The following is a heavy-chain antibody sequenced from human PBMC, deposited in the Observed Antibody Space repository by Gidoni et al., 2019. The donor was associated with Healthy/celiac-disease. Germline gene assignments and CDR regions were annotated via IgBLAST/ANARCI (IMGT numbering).Heavy chain of an antibody. J-gene: IGHJ4*02. CDR3: ANDCPRCRDGYN. Sequence: EVQLLESGGGLVQPGGSLGLSCAASGFTFSSYAMSWVRQAPGKGLEWVSAISGSGGSTYYADSVKGRFTISRDNSKNTLYLQMNSLRAEDTAVYYCANDCPRCRDGYNWGQGTLVTVSS. CDR1: GFTFSSYA. V-gene: IGHV3-23*01. D-gene: IGHD5-12*01. CDR2: ISGSGGST.